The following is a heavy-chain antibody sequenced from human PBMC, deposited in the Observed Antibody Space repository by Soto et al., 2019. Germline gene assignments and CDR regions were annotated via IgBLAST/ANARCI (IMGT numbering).Heavy chain of an antibody. D-gene: IGHD3-10*01. J-gene: IGHJ5*02. CDR3: ARERRPRSGSAWFGVNWLGP. CDR1: GYSFSSYG. Sequence: QLHLVQSGPEVKNPGASMKVSCQVSGYSFSSYGVSWVRQAPGQGRQWMAWISGYNGDTIYAQNFQGRVTLTADTSTGTAYLELRPLTSADTAVHYCARERRPRSGSAWFGVNWLGPWGHGTLVIVSP. CDR2: ISGYNGDT. V-gene: IGHV1-18*04.